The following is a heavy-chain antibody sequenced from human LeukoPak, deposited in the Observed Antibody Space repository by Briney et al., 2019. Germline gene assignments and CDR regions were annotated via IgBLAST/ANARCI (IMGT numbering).Heavy chain of an antibody. CDR3: ARAQTYYYDSSGYPIDAFDI. D-gene: IGHD3-22*01. V-gene: IGHV4-34*01. Sequence: SETLSLTCAVYGGSFSGYYWSWIRQPPGKGLEWIGEINNSGSTNYNPSLKSRVTISVDTSKNQFSLKLSSVTAADTAVYYCARAQTYYYDSSGYPIDAFDIWGQGTMVTVSS. CDR1: GGSFSGYY. CDR2: INNSGST. J-gene: IGHJ3*02.